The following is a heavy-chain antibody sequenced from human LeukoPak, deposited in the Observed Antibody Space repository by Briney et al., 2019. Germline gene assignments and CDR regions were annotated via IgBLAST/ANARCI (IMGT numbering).Heavy chain of an antibody. Sequence: PGGSLRLSCAASGFTFSSYSMNWVRQAPGKGLEWVSSISSSSSYIYYADSVKGRFTISRDNAKNSLYLQMNSLGAEDTAVYYCARNPQGVIDYWGQGTLVTVSS. CDR1: GFTFSSYS. D-gene: IGHD3-16*01. J-gene: IGHJ4*02. V-gene: IGHV3-21*01. CDR3: ARNPQGVIDY. CDR2: ISSSSSYI.